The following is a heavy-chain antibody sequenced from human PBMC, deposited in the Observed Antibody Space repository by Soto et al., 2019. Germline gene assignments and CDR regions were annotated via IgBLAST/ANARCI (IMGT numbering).Heavy chain of an antibody. Sequence: GGSLRLSCAASGFTFSSYAMHWVRQAPGKGLEWVAVISYDGSNKYYADSVKGRFTISRDNSKNTLYLQMNSLRAEDTAVYYCAREDIVVVVAAVYNWFDPWGQGTLVTVSS. V-gene: IGHV3-30-3*01. D-gene: IGHD2-15*01. CDR3: AREDIVVVVAAVYNWFDP. CDR2: ISYDGSNK. CDR1: GFTFSSYA. J-gene: IGHJ5*02.